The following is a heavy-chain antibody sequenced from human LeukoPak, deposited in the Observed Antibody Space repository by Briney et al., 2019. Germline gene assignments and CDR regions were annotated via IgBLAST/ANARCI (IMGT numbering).Heavy chain of an antibody. CDR2: IGAYNGNT. J-gene: IGHJ4*02. CDR3: ARDPRSYDFWSGYLDY. D-gene: IGHD3-3*01. Sequence: ASVKVSCKASGYTFTSYGISWVRQAPGQGLEWMGWIGAYNGNTNYAQKLQGRVTMTTDTSTSTAYMELRSLRSDDTAVYYCARDPRSYDFWSGYLDYWGQGTLVTVSS. V-gene: IGHV1-18*01. CDR1: GYTFTSYG.